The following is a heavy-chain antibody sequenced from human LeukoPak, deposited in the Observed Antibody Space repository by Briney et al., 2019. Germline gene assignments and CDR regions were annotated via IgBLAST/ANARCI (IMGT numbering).Heavy chain of an antibody. Sequence: PGGSLRLSCAASGFTFSSSGMHWVRQAPGKGPEWVAFIQADGGNKYYADSVKGRFTISRDNSKNTLYLQMNSLRAEDTAVYYCAKDMHYYDSSGYTFDYWGQGTLVTVSS. V-gene: IGHV3-30*02. CDR1: GFTFSSSG. CDR2: IQADGGNK. D-gene: IGHD3-22*01. CDR3: AKDMHYYDSSGYTFDY. J-gene: IGHJ4*02.